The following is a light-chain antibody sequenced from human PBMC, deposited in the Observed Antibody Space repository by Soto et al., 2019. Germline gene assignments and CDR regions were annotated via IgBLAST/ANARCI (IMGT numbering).Light chain of an antibody. J-gene: IGLJ1*01. CDR2: EVN. Sequence: QSALTQPASVSGSPGQSITISCTGTSSDIGYYDYVSWYQHHPGKAPKLIIYEVNNRPSGVSNRFSGSKSVNTASLTIPGLQAEDEADYYCSSHSSSSAYYVFGTGTKVTVL. CDR3: SSHSSSSAYYV. V-gene: IGLV2-14*01. CDR1: SSDIGYYDY.